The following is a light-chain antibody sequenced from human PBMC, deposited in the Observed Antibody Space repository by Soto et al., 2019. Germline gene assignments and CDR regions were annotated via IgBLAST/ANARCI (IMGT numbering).Light chain of an antibody. V-gene: IGKV3-20*01. CDR1: QSVSSN. Sequence: EIELTQSPGTLSLSPGERATLSCRASQSVSSNLAWYQPRPGQAPSFLIYGASTRPTGIPDRFSGSGSGTDFTLTISRLEPEDFAVYYCQQYGSSLPFGQGTRLEIK. CDR2: GAS. CDR3: QQYGSSLP. J-gene: IGKJ5*01.